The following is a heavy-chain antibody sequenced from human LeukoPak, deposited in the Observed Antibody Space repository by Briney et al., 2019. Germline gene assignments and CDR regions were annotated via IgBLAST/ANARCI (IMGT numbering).Heavy chain of an antibody. V-gene: IGHV4-59*01. D-gene: IGHD3-3*01. J-gene: IGHJ4*02. Sequence: SETLSLTCAVYGGSFSGYYWSWIRQPPGKGLEWIGYIYYSGSTNYNPSLKSRVTISVDTSKNQFSLKLSSVTAADTAVYYCARGVYDFWSGYYYWGQGTLVTVSS. CDR2: IYYSGST. CDR1: GGSFSGYY. CDR3: ARGVYDFWSGYYY.